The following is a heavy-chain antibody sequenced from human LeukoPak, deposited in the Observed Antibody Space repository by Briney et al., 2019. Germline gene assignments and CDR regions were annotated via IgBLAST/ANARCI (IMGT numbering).Heavy chain of an antibody. CDR2: IKQDGSEK. CDR3: ARDPDSSGSYNYFDY. Sequence: GGSLRLSCAASGFTFSSYWMSWVRQAPGKGLEWVANIKQDGSEKYYVDSVKGRFTISRDNAKNSLHLQMNSLRAEDTAVYYCARDPDSSGSYNYFDYWGQGTLVTVSS. V-gene: IGHV3-7*05. D-gene: IGHD3-22*01. J-gene: IGHJ4*02. CDR1: GFTFSSYW.